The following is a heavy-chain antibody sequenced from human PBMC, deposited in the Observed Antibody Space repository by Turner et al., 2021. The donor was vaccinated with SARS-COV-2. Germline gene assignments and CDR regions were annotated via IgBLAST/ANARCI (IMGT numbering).Heavy chain of an antibody. CDR2: IYSGGST. Sequence: QLQLQESGPGLGKASETLSLTGPVAGGSISSSGYHRGWFRQPPGKGLGWMGSIYSGGSTYYTPSLKGRVTISVDKSKNTFSLKLSSVTAADTAVYYCARHAYGSGSYYPDDYWGQGTLVTVSS. CDR1: GGSISSSGYH. V-gene: IGHV4-39*01. D-gene: IGHD3-10*01. J-gene: IGHJ4*02. CDR3: ARHAYGSGSYYPDDY.